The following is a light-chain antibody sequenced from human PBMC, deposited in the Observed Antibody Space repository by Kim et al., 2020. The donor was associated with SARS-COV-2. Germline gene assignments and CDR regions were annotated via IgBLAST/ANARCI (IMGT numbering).Light chain of an antibody. Sequence: DIVLTQSPDTLSLSPGERATLSCRASQSVSSRHIAWYQHKPGQAPRLLLYGAFNRATGIPDRFSGSGSGTDFTLTISRLEPEDFAVFYCQHCGNKFGQGTKVDIK. CDR2: GAF. J-gene: IGKJ1*01. CDR3: QHCGNK. V-gene: IGKV3-20*01. CDR1: QSVSSRH.